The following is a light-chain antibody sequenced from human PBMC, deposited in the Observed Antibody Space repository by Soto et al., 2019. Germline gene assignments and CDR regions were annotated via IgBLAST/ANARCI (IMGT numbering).Light chain of an antibody. CDR1: QSVSSRP. Sequence: ESVLTQSPGTLCLSPGERATLSCRASQSVSSRPLAWYQQKPGQAPRLLISGASSRAADIPDRFSGSGSGTDFTLTLSSLEPEDFAVYYCQQCDRSPWTFGQGTKV. J-gene: IGKJ1*01. CDR2: GAS. CDR3: QQCDRSPWT. V-gene: IGKV3-20*01.